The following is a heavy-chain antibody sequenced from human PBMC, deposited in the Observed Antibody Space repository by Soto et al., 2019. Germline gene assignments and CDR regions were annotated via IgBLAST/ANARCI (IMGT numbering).Heavy chain of an antibody. CDR3: AKDRARYCGGGSCYSIFDY. V-gene: IGHV3-30*18. J-gene: IGHJ4*02. Sequence: QVQLVESGGGVVQPGRSLRLSCAASGFTFSSYGMHWVRQAQGKGLEWVAVISYDGSNKYYADSVKGRFTISRDNSKNTLYVQMNSLRAEDTAVYYCAKDRARYCGGGSCYSIFDYWGQGTLVTVSS. CDR1: GFTFSSYG. D-gene: IGHD2-15*01. CDR2: ISYDGSNK.